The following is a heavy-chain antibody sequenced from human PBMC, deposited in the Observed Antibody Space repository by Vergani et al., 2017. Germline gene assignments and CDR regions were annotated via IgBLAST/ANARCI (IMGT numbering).Heavy chain of an antibody. CDR1: GGSISSYY. CDR2: IYYSGST. J-gene: IGHJ5*02. V-gene: IGHV4-59*01. D-gene: IGHD4-23*01. Sequence: QVQLQESGPGLVKPSETLSLTCTVSGGSISSYYWSWIRQPPGKGLEWIGYIYYSGSTNYNPSLKSRVTISVDTSKNQFSQKLSSVTAADTAVYYCARGRNSATHWFDPWGQGTLVTVSS. CDR3: ARGRNSATHWFDP.